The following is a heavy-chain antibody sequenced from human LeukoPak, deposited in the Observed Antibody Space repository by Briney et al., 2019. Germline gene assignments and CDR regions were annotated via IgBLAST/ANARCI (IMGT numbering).Heavy chain of an antibody. CDR1: GFTVSSNY. V-gene: IGHV3-66*01. CDR3: AKTLGDS. J-gene: IGHJ5*02. D-gene: IGHD3-16*01. Sequence: GGSLRLSCAASGFTVSSNYMSWVRQAPGKGLEWVSVIYSGGSTYYADSVKGRFTISRDNARNSLYLQMNSLRAEDTAVYYCAKTLGDSWGQGTLVTVSS. CDR2: IYSGGST.